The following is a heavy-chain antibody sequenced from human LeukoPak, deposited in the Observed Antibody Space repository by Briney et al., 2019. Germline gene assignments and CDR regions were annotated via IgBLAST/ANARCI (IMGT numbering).Heavy chain of an antibody. D-gene: IGHD4-17*01. CDR2: ISGSGGST. CDR1: GFTFSSYA. CDR3: ANSPYGDYTYYFDY. J-gene: IGHJ4*02. V-gene: IGHV3-23*01. Sequence: GGSLRLSCAASGFTFSSYAMSWVRQAPGKGREWGSAISGSGGSTYYADSGKGRFTISRDNSKNTMYLQTNSLRAEDTAVYYCANSPYGDYTYYFDYWGQGTLVTVSS.